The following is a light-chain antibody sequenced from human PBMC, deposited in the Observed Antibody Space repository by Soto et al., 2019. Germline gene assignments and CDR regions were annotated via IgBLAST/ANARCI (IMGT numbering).Light chain of an antibody. Sequence: EIVLTQSPGTLSLSPGERATLSCRASQSVDSSTLAWYQQKPGQAPRLLISGASNRATGIPDRFSGSGSGTDFPLTISRLEPEDFAVYYCQHFDDSLTFGGGTKVEIK. CDR2: GAS. J-gene: IGKJ4*01. CDR3: QHFDDSLT. V-gene: IGKV3-20*01. CDR1: QSVDSST.